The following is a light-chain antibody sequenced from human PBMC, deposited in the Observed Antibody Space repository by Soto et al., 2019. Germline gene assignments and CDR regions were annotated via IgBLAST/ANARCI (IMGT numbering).Light chain of an antibody. J-gene: IGKJ1*01. CDR3: QYYGSSPRT. CDR2: GAS. CDR1: QSVSSSY. Sequence: EIVLTQSPGTLSLSPGERATLSCSASQSVSSSYLAWYQHKPGQAPRLLIYGASSRATGIPDRFSGSGSGTDFTLTISRLEPEDFAVYYCQYYGSSPRTFGQGTKVEIK. V-gene: IGKV3-20*01.